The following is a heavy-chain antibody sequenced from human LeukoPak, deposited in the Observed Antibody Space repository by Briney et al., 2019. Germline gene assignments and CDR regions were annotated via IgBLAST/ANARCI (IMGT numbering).Heavy chain of an antibody. CDR1: GFTFDDYA. Sequence: PGGSLRLSCAASGFTFDDYAMHWVRQAPGKGVEWVSLISGDGGSTYYADSVKGGFTISRDNNKKSLYLQINRLRKEDNALYYCAKDTGGYYGSGSYPRYFDYWGQGTLVTVSS. CDR3: AKDTGGYYGSGSYPRYFDY. J-gene: IGHJ4*02. V-gene: IGHV3-43*02. D-gene: IGHD3-10*01. CDR2: ISGDGGST.